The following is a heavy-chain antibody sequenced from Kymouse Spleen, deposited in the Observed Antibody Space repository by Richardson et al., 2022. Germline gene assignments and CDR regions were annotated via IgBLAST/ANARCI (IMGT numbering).Heavy chain of an antibody. D-gene: IGHD6-13*01. CDR3: ARQYSSSWCWFDP. J-gene: IGHJ5*02. V-gene: IGHV4-39*01. Sequence: QLQLQESGPGLVKPSETLSLTCTVSGGSISSSSYYWGWIRQPPGKGLEWIGSIYYSGSTYYNPSLKSRVTISVDTSKNQFSLKLSSVTAADTAVYYCARQYSSSWCWFDPWGQGTLVTVSS. CDR2: IYYSGST. CDR1: GGSISSSSYY.